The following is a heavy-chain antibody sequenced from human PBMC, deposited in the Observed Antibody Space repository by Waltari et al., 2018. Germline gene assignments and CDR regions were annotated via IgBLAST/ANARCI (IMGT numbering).Heavy chain of an antibody. V-gene: IGHV5-51*01. J-gene: IGHJ5*02. Sequence: EVQMVQSGAEVKKPGASLKISGTGPGYDFTAYWICWVRQVPGRGLECMGSIYPGDSYTKYSPSFEGQVTISADKSINTAFLHWRSLRASDTALFYCVRGLVGGYEKGWFDPWGLGTLVTVSS. CDR3: VRGLVGGYEKGWFDP. CDR1: GYDFTAYW. D-gene: IGHD5-12*01. CDR2: IYPGDSYT.